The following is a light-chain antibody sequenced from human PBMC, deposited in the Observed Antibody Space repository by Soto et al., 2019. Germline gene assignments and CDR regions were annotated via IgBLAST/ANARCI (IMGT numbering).Light chain of an antibody. CDR3: ISYTCTSTYV. V-gene: IGLV2-14*01. CDR2: DVS. CDR1: SSDVGAYKY. J-gene: IGLJ1*01. Sequence: QSVLTQPASVSGYPGQSITISCTGTSSDVGAYKYVSWYQQHPGKAPKLMIYDVSNRPSGVSNRFSGSKSGNTASLSISGLQAEDEAEYYCISYTCTSTYVFEPWPKVTAL.